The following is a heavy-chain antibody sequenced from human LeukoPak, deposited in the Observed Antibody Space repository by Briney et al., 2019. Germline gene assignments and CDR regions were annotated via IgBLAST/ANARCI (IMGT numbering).Heavy chain of an antibody. CDR3: ASLITMVRGVNFAWFDP. Sequence: PSQTLSLTCTVSGGSISSGDYYWSWIRQPPGKGLEWIGYIYYSGSTYYNPSLKSRVTISVDTSKNQFSLKLSSVTAADAAVYYCASLITMVRGVNFAWFDPWGQGTLVTVSS. V-gene: IGHV4-30-4*01. D-gene: IGHD3-10*01. J-gene: IGHJ5*02. CDR1: GGSISSGDYY. CDR2: IYYSGST.